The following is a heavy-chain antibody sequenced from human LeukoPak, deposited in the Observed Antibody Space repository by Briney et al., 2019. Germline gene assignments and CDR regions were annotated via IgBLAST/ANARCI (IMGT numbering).Heavy chain of an antibody. CDR3: ARGSIRSIAAAGIFDY. J-gene: IGHJ4*02. CDR1: GGTFSSYA. D-gene: IGHD6-13*01. CDR2: IIPIFGTA. Sequence: ASVKVSFKASGGTFSSYAISWVRQAPGQGLEWMGGIIPIFGTANYAQKFQGRVTITADESTSTAYMELSSLRSEDTAVYYCARGSIRSIAAAGIFDYWGQGTLVTVSS. V-gene: IGHV1-69*13.